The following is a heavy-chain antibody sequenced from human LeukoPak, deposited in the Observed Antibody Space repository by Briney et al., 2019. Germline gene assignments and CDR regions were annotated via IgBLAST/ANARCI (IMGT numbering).Heavy chain of an antibody. CDR3: VRSMSGRNDF. Sequence: PGGSLRLSCAGSGFTFSNYWVHWVRQAPGKGLVWVSRINTDGSRTDYGDSVRGRFTISRDNAKNTLSLQMNSLTAEDTAVYYCVRSMSGRNDFWGQGTLVTVSS. D-gene: IGHD3-3*01. J-gene: IGHJ4*02. CDR2: INTDGSRT. CDR1: GFTFSNYW. V-gene: IGHV3-74*01.